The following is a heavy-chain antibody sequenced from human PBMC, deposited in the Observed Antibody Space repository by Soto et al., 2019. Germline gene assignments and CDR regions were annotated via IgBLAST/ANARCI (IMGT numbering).Heavy chain of an antibody. J-gene: IGHJ5*02. V-gene: IGHV1-18*01. Sequence: ASVKVSCKASGYTFTSYGISWVRQAPGQGLERMGWISAYNGNTNYAQKLQGRVNMTKDTSTSTAYMELRILRSDDTAVYYCARDPRNDYGDYSWFDPWGQGTLVTVSS. CDR2: ISAYNGNT. CDR3: ARDPRNDYGDYSWFDP. CDR1: GYTFTSYG. D-gene: IGHD4-17*01.